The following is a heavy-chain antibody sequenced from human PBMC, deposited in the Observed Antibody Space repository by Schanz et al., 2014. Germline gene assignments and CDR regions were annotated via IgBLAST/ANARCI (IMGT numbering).Heavy chain of an antibody. CDR3: VRDSFFAFDY. J-gene: IGHJ4*02. Sequence: VQLLESGGGLVQPGGSLRLSCAASGFTFSSYALHWVRQAPGKGLEWVAFVPFDGSQKFYADSVKGRFTMSRDNAKNSVFLQMNSLRAEDTAVYYCVRDSFFAFDYWGQGTLVTVSS. V-gene: IGHV3-30*04. CDR1: GFTFSSYA. D-gene: IGHD3-3*01. CDR2: VPFDGSQK.